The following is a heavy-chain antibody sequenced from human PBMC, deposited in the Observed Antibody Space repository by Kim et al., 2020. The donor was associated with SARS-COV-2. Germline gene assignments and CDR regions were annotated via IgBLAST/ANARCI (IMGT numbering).Heavy chain of an antibody. CDR1: GFRFSNYS. J-gene: IGHJ4*02. V-gene: IGHV3-21*06. CDR3: TKDASRHSGWYGQPDY. CDR2: ISASGRYI. Sequence: GGSLRLSCAASGFRFSNYSMNWVRQAPGKGLEWVSAISASGRYIYYGDSVRGRFTVSRDNAENSLYLQMNSLTAADTAVYYCTKDASRHSGWYGQPDYWGQGTLVTVSS. D-gene: IGHD6-19*01.